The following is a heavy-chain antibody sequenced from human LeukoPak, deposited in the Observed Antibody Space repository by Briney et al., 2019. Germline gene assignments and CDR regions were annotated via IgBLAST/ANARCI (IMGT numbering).Heavy chain of an antibody. CDR3: ARNHWYFDL. Sequence: PGGSLRLSCAASGFTFSSYSMNWVRQAPGKGLEWVSYISSTATIYYADFLEGRFTISRDNAKNSLYLQMNSLRAEDTAVYYCARNHWYFDLWGRGTLVTVSS. CDR1: GFTFSSYS. V-gene: IGHV3-48*04. J-gene: IGHJ2*01. CDR2: ISSTATI.